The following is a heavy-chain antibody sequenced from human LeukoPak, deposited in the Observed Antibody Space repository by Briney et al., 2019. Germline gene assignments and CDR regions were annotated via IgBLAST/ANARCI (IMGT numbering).Heavy chain of an antibody. CDR1: GFTFSSYG. D-gene: IGHD3-3*01. J-gene: IGHJ4*02. Sequence: GGSLRLSCAASGFTFSSYGMHWVRQAPGKGLEWVAFIRYDGSNKYYADSVKGRFTISRDNSKNTLYLQMNSLRAEDTAVYYCATMNDFWSGPFDYWGQGTLVTVSS. V-gene: IGHV3-30*02. CDR2: IRYDGSNK. CDR3: ATMNDFWSGPFDY.